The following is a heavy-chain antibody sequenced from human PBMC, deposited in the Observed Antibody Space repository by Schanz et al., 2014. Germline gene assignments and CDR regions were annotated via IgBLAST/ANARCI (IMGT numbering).Heavy chain of an antibody. Sequence: QVQLVESGGSVVQPGRSLRLSCAAYGFTLSSYAMHWVRQAPGKGLEWVAAMSYDGSIKYYGDSVKGRFTISRDNSKNTLYLHMNTLRSEDTAVYSCARGIGGYGANNYFDYWGQGTLVTVSS. J-gene: IGHJ4*02. V-gene: IGHV3-30*04. CDR3: ARGIGGYGANNYFDY. CDR1: GFTLSSYA. CDR2: MSYDGSIK. D-gene: IGHD5-12*01.